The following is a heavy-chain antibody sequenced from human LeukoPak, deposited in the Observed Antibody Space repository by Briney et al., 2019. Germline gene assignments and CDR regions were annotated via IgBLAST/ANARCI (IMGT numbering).Heavy chain of an antibody. Sequence: SETLSLTCAVYGGSFSGYYWSWIREHPGKGLEWIGYIYYSGSTYYNPSLKSRVTISVDTSKNQFSLKLSSVTAADTAVYYCARVRDMSLFDYWGQGTLVTVSS. CDR1: GGSFSGYY. J-gene: IGHJ4*02. V-gene: IGHV4-31*11. CDR2: IYYSGST. CDR3: ARVRDMSLFDY.